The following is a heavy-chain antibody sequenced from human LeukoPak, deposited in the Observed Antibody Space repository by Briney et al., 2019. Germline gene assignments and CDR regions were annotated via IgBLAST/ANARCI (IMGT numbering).Heavy chain of an antibody. V-gene: IGHV3-23*01. CDR1: GITLSNYG. CDR3: AKRGVVIRVILVGFHKEAYYFDS. Sequence: GGSLTLSCAVSGITLSNYGMSWVRQAPGKGLEWVAGISDSGGRKNYADSVKGRFTISRDNPKNTLILQMNSLRPEDTAVYFCAKRGVVIRVILVGFHKEAYYFDSWGQGALVTVSS. D-gene: IGHD3-22*01. CDR2: ISDSGGRK. J-gene: IGHJ4*02.